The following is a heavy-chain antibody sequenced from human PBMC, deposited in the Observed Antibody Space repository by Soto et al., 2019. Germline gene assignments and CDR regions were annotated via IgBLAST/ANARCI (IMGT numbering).Heavy chain of an antibody. CDR1: GYTFTGYY. V-gene: IGHV1-2*04. D-gene: IGHD3-22*01. CDR2: INPNSGGT. CDR3: AMNYYYDSSGYPFDY. Sequence: ASVKVSCKASGYTFTGYYMHWVRQAPGQRLEWMGWINPNSGGTNYAQKFQGWVTMTRDTSISTAYMELSRLRSDDTAVYYCAMNYYYDSSGYPFDYWGQGTLVTVSS. J-gene: IGHJ4*02.